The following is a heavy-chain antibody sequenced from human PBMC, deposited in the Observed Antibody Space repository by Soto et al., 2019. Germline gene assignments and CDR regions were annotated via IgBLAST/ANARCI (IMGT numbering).Heavy chain of an antibody. CDR2: VSGRGGDT. V-gene: IGHV3-23*01. D-gene: IGHD3-3*01. CDR3: AKDPNYDFWSGASAVYCDY. CDR1: GFSFSSFA. J-gene: IGHJ4*02. Sequence: EVHLLQSGGGLVQPGGSLRLSCAASGFSFSSFALSWVRQSPGKGLEWVAAVSGRGGDTYYANSVKGRFTISRDNSQNTLFLQMNSLRAEDSAIYYGAKDPNYDFWSGASAVYCDYWGQGTLVTVSS.